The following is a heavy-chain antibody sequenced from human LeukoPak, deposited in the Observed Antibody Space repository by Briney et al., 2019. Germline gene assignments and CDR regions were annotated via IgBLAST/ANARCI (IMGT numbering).Heavy chain of an antibody. Sequence: SVKVSCKASGGTFNSYAIRWVRQAPGQGLEWMGGIIPIFGTANYAQKFQGRVTITADESTSTAYMELSSLRSEDTAVYYCARDTDNWNDGNWFDPWGQGTLVTVSS. CDR1: GGTFNSYA. V-gene: IGHV1-69*01. J-gene: IGHJ5*02. CDR3: ARDTDNWNDGNWFDP. D-gene: IGHD1-1*01. CDR2: IIPIFGTA.